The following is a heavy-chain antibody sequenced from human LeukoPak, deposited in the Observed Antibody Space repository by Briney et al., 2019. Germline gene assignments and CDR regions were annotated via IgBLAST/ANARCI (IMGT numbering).Heavy chain of an antibody. CDR3: ARENGFDY. V-gene: IGHV3-30*04. D-gene: IGHD2-8*01. CDR2: ISYDGSNK. Sequence: PGGSLRLSCAASGFTFSSYAMHWVRQAPGKGLEGVAVISYDGSNKYYADSVKGRFTISRDNSKNTLYLQMNSLSAEDTAVYYCARENGFDYWGQGTLVTVSS. CDR1: GFTFSSYA. J-gene: IGHJ4*02.